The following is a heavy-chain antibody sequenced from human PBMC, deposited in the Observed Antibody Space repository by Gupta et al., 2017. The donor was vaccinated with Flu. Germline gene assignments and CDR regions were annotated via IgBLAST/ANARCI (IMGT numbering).Heavy chain of an antibody. Sequence: QLQLQESGPGLVKPSETLSLTCTVPGGSISSSSYYRGWIRQPPGKGLEWIGSIYYSGSNYDNPSLKSRVTISVDTSKNQFSLKMRSVTDAETAVYYCASSLEWLHILDPWFHGTLVTVSS. D-gene: IGHD3-3*01. CDR2: IYYSGSN. CDR1: GGSISSSSYY. V-gene: IGHV4-39*01. CDR3: ASSLEWLHILDP. J-gene: IGHJ5*02.